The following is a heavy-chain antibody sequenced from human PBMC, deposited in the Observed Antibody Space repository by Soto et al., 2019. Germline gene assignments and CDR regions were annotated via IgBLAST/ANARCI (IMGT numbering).Heavy chain of an antibody. CDR2: ITAGNGNT. CDR3: ARAVAVPADFAY. CDR1: GYTFTGYA. D-gene: IGHD6-19*01. Sequence: QVQLGQSGAEEKKPGASVKVSCKASGYTFTGYAMHSVRQAPGQRLGWMGWITAGNGNTKYSQKFQGSVTITRDTSAITAYMEPSSLRSEDTAVYDSARAVAVPADFAYWGQGTLVTVSS. V-gene: IGHV1-3*05. J-gene: IGHJ4*02.